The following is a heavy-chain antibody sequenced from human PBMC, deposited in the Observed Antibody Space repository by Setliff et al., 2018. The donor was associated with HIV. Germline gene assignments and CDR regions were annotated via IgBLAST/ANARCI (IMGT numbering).Heavy chain of an antibody. CDR1: GFSFSNAW. Sequence: PGGSLRLSCAASGFSFSNAWMSWVRQAPGKGLEWVGRIKSKTDGGTTDYAAPVQGRFTISRDDSKNTLYLQMNSLKTEDTAVYYCTTEREGAPLAERAGEAFDIWGQGTMVT. D-gene: IGHD1-1*01. CDR2: IKSKTDGGTT. V-gene: IGHV3-15*01. J-gene: IGHJ3*02. CDR3: TTEREGAPLAERAGEAFDI.